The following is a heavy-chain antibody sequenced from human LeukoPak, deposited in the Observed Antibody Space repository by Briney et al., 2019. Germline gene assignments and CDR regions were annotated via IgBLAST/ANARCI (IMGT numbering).Heavy chain of an antibody. V-gene: IGHV3-15*01. Sequence: GGSLRLSCAASGFTFSNAWMSWVRQAPGKGLEWVGRIKSKTDGGTTDYAAPVKGRFTISRDDSKNTLYLQMNSLKTEDTAVYYCTTGGGYYYYDSSGYLYWGQGTLVTVSS. CDR3: TTGGGYYYYDSSGYLY. D-gene: IGHD3-22*01. CDR2: IKSKTDGGTT. CDR1: GFTFSNAW. J-gene: IGHJ4*02.